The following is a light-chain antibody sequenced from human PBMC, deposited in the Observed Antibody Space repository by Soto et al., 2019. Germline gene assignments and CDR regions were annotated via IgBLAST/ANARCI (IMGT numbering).Light chain of an antibody. Sequence: SYELTQPPSVSVAPRQTATITCGGNNIGSRSVHWYQQKSGQAPVLVVFDDSVRPSGIPERISGYNSGNTATLTISGVEAGDEADYYCQVWDTTSDHWMFGGGTKLPS. J-gene: IGLJ3*02. V-gene: IGLV3-21*02. CDR3: QVWDTTSDHWM. CDR2: DDS. CDR1: NIGSRS.